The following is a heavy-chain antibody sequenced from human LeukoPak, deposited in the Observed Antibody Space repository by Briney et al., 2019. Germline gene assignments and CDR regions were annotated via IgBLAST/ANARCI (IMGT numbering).Heavy chain of an antibody. Sequence: ASVKVSCKASGYTFTGYYIHWVRQAPGQGLEWMGWINPNSGGTNYAQKFQGRVTMTRDTSISTAYMELSRLRSDDTAVYYCARDPASSSWVLLGYWGQGTLVTVSS. J-gene: IGHJ4*02. CDR2: INPNSGGT. CDR3: ARDPASSSWVLLGY. CDR1: GYTFTGYY. D-gene: IGHD6-13*01. V-gene: IGHV1-2*02.